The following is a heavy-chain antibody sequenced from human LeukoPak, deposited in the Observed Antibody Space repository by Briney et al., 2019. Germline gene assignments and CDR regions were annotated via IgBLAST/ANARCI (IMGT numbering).Heavy chain of an antibody. V-gene: IGHV3-64*01. Sequence: GGSLRLSCAASGFTFSSYAMHWVRQAPGKGLEYVSAISSNGGSTYYANSVKGRFTISRDNSKNTLYLQMGSLRAEDMAVYYCAREVVAAAGRSYFDYWGQGTLVTVSS. CDR2: ISSNGGST. CDR1: GFTFSSYA. CDR3: AREVVAAAGRSYFDY. J-gene: IGHJ4*02. D-gene: IGHD6-13*01.